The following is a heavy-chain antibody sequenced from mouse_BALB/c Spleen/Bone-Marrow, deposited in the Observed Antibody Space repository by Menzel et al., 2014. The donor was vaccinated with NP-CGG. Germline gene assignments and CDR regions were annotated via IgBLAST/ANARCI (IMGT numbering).Heavy chain of an antibody. Sequence: QVQLKESGAELARPGASVKMSCKASGYTFTSYTMHWVKQRLGQGLEWIGYINPSSGYTNYNQKFKDKATLTADKSSSTAYMQLSSLTSEDSAVYYWARRRDDFDYWGQGTTLTVSS. J-gene: IGHJ2*01. V-gene: IGHV1-4*01. CDR2: INPSSGYT. CDR1: GYTFTSYT. CDR3: ARRRDDFDY.